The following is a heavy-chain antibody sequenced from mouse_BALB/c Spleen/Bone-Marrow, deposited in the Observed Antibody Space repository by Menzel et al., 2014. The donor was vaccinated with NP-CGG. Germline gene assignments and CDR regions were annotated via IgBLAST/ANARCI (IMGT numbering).Heavy chain of an antibody. J-gene: IGHJ4*01. V-gene: IGHV14-3*02. CDR3: AREATYAMDY. CDR1: GFNIKDTY. Sequence: EVKLVESGAELVKPGASVKLSCTASGFNIKDTYMHWVKQRPEQGLEWIGRIDPANGNTKSDPKFQGKATITADISSNTAYLQLSSLTSEDTAVYYCAREATYAMDYWGQGTSVTVSS. CDR2: IDPANGNT. D-gene: IGHD3-2*02.